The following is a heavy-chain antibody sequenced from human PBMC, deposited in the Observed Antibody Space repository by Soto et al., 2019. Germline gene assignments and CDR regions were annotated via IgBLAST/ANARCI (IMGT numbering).Heavy chain of an antibody. J-gene: IGHJ3*02. V-gene: IGHV1-3*01. Sequence: EASVKVSCKASGYTFTSYAMHWVRQAPGQRLEWMGWINAGNGNTKYSQKFQGRVTITRDTSASTAYMELSSLRSEDTAVYYCARAAMGAAPLAFDIWGQGTMVTVSS. D-gene: IGHD1-26*01. CDR3: ARAAMGAAPLAFDI. CDR1: GYTFTSYA. CDR2: INAGNGNT.